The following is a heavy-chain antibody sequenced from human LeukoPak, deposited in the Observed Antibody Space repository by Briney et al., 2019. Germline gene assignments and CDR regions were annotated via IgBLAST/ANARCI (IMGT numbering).Heavy chain of an antibody. CDR1: GYTFTTYD. V-gene: IGHV1-8*01. D-gene: IGHD2-21*01. CDR2: MNPNSGNT. CDR3: ARVAGNCGGDCYRLLY. J-gene: IGHJ4*02. Sequence: ASVKVSSKASGYTFTTYDINWVRQATGQGLEWLGWMNPNSGNTGYAQKFQGRVTMTRNISITTAYMELSNLRSEDTAVYYCARVAGNCGGDCYRLLYWGQGTLVTVSS.